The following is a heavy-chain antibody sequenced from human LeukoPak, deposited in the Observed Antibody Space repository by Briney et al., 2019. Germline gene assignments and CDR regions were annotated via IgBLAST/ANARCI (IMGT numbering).Heavy chain of an antibody. D-gene: IGHD3-16*01. CDR2: ISGSGAGT. J-gene: IGHJ4*02. CDR1: GFTFSNSD. Sequence: GGSLRLSCAASGFTFSNSDMNSVCQAPGKGLEWVSTISGSGAGTYYADSVKGRFTISRDNSKNTLYLQINSLRAEDTAVYYCAEAAGGSSDYWGQGTLVTVSS. V-gene: IGHV3-23*01. CDR3: AEAAGGSSDY.